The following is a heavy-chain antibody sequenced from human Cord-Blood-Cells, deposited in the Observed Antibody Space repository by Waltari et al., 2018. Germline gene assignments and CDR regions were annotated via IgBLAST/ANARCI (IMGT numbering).Heavy chain of an antibody. Sequence: QVQLVQSGAEVKKPGASVKVSCKASGYTFTSYDINWVRKATGQGLEWMGWMNPNSGNTGYAQKFQGRVTITRNTSISTAYMELSSLRSEDTAVYYCARKVTYYDFWSGYWSAFDIWGQGTMVTVSS. V-gene: IGHV1-8*03. D-gene: IGHD3-3*01. CDR2: MNPNSGNT. CDR3: ARKVTYYDFWSGYWSAFDI. CDR1: GYTFTSYD. J-gene: IGHJ3*02.